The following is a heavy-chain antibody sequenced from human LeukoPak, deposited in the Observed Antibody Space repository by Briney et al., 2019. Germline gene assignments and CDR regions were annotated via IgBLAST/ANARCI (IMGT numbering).Heavy chain of an antibody. CDR2: INPNSGGT. V-gene: IGHV1-2*02. CDR3: ARDRYSGSYSNY. D-gene: IGHD1-26*01. Sequence: ASVKVSCKASGYTFTGYYMHWVRQAPGQGLEWMGWINPNSGGTNYAQKFQGRVTMTRDTSISTAYMELSRLRSDDTAVYYCARDRYSGSYSNYWGQGTLVTVSS. J-gene: IGHJ4*02. CDR1: GYTFTGYY.